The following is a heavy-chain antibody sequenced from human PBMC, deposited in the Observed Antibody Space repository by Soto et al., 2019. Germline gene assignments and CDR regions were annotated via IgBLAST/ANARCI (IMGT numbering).Heavy chain of an antibody. D-gene: IGHD3-22*01. Sequence: PGGSLRLSCAASGFTFSSYWMRWVRQAPGKGQEWVANIKQDGSEKWYVDSVKGRFTISRDNAKNSLYLQMNSLRAEDTAVYYCARVVYYDSNGAFSDPYAISGQGTMVTVSS. CDR1: GFTFSSYW. CDR2: IKQDGSEK. V-gene: IGHV3-7*04. CDR3: ARVVYYDSNGAFSDPYAI. J-gene: IGHJ3*02.